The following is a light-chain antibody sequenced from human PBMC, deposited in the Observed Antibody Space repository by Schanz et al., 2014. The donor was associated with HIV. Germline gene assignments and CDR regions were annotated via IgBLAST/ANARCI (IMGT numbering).Light chain of an antibody. CDR1: RSVGNF. CDR3: QHYGSSPT. V-gene: IGKV3-20*01. J-gene: IGKJ3*01. CDR2: AAS. Sequence: EIVLTQSPATLSLSPGERATLSCRASRSVGNFFAWYQQKPGQAPRLLIYAASTMATGIPDRFSGSGSGTDFTLAISSLQSEDFAVYYCQHYGSSPTFGPGTKVDI.